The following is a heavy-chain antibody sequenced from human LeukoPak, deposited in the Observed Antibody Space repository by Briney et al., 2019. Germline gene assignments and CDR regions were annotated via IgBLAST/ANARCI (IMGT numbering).Heavy chain of an antibody. J-gene: IGHJ5*02. V-gene: IGHV3-21*01. D-gene: IGHD1-26*01. CDR3: ARDAGGRTQREGWFDP. Sequence: GGSLRLSCAASGFTFSSYGMSWVRQAPGKGLEWVSSINSDSIWIYYADSVRGRFTISRDNTRNSLYLQMNSLRVEDTAVYYCARDAGGRTQREGWFDPWGQGTLVTVSS. CDR2: INSDSIWI. CDR1: GFTFSSYG.